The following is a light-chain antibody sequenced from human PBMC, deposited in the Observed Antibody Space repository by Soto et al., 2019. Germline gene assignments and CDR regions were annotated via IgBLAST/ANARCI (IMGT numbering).Light chain of an antibody. V-gene: IGLV2-14*01. CDR2: EVN. CDR3: FSFVSTCGHV. J-gene: IGLJ1*01. CDR1: SSDIGAYDY. Sequence: QSALTQPASLSGSPGQSITISCTRTSSDIGAYDYVSWFQQHPGKAPKLMISEVNNRPSGVSNRFSGSKSGNTAYLTISGFQVEDEAEYFCFSFVSTCGHVFGTGPKVTVL.